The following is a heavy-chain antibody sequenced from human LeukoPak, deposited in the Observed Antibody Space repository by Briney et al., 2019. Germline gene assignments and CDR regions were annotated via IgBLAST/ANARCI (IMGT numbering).Heavy chain of an antibody. CDR3: ARRNYYDSSGYSYVY. D-gene: IGHD3-22*01. CDR1: GYSFTSYW. V-gene: IGHV5-10-1*01. J-gene: IGHJ4*02. CDR2: IDPSDSYT. Sequence: GESLKISCKGTGYSFTSYWISWVRQMPGKGLEWMGRIDPSDSYTNYSPSFQGHVTISADKSISTAYLQWSSLKASDTAMYYCARRNYYDSSGYSYVYWGQGTLVTVSS.